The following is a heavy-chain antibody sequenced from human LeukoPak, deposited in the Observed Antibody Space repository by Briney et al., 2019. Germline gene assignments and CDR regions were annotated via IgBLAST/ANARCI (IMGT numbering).Heavy chain of an antibody. Sequence: GASVKVSCKASGYTFTGYYMHWVRQAPGQGLEWMGWINPNSGGTNYAQKFQGRVTMTRDTSISTAYMELSRLRSDDTAVYYCARDWMAGPGSYSHWGQGTLVTVSS. J-gene: IGHJ4*02. CDR2: INPNSGGT. D-gene: IGHD3-10*01. CDR3: ARDWMAGPGSYSH. CDR1: GYTFTGYY. V-gene: IGHV1-2*02.